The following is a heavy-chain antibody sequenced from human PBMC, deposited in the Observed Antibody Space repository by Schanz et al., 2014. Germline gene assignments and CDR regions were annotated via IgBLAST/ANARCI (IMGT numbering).Heavy chain of an antibody. CDR1: GFTFSNHG. V-gene: IGHV3-33*01. CDR2: IWYDGSNK. Sequence: QVQLVESGGGVVQPGRSLRLSCAASGFTFSNHGMHWVRQSPGKGLEWVALIWYDGSNKYYADSVKGRFTISRDNSNNTVYLQMNTLRAEDTAVYYCAGAVATIRADSFDIWGQGTMVDDSS. J-gene: IGHJ3*02. D-gene: IGHD5-12*01. CDR3: AGAVATIRADSFDI.